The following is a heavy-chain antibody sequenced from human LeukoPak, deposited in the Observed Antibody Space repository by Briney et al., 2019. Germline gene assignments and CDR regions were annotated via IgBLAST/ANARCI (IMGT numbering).Heavy chain of an antibody. J-gene: IGHJ6*03. Sequence: GGSLRLSCAASGFTFSSYSMNWVRQAPGKGLEWVSSISSSSYIYYADSVKGRFTISRDNAKNSLYLQMNSLRAEDTAVYYCARVNSAGTEYYYMDVWGKGTTVTVSS. D-gene: IGHD6-13*01. CDR3: ARVNSAGTEYYYMDV. V-gene: IGHV3-21*01. CDR1: GFTFSSYS. CDR2: ISSSSYI.